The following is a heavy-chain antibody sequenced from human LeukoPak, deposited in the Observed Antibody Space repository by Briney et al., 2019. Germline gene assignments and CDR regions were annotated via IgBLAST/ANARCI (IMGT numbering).Heavy chain of an antibody. V-gene: IGHV1-46*01. CDR2: INPSGGST. J-gene: IGHJ6*03. CDR3: ARGEHGDGYNWYYYYYMDV. D-gene: IGHD5-24*01. Sequence: GASVKVSCKASGYTFTSYYMHWVRQAPGQGLEWMGTINPSGGSTNYAQKFQGRVTITADESTSTAYMELSSLRSEDTAVYYCARGEHGDGYNWYYYYYMDVWGKGTTVTVSS. CDR1: GYTFTSYY.